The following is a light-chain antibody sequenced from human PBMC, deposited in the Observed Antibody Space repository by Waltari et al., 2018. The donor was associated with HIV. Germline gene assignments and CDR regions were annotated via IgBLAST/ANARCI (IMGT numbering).Light chain of an antibody. CDR1: DSSIGSNY. Sequence: QSVVTQPPSASGTPGQRVTISCSGSDSSIGSNYVSWYQDLPGTAPKLLIYKNNQRSSGVPDRFSGSKSDTSASLAISGLRSEDEADYYCASWDDNLNSWVFGGGTKLTVL. CDR2: KNN. V-gene: IGLV1-47*01. CDR3: ASWDDNLNSWV. J-gene: IGLJ3*02.